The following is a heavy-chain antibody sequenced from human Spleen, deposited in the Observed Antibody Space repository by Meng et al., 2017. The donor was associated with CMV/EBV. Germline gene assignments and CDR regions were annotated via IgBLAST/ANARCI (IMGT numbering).Heavy chain of an antibody. J-gene: IGHJ6*02. Sequence: SETLSLTCTVSGGSISSSSYYWSWIRQPPGKGLEWIGYIYYSGSTNYNPSLKSRVTISVDTSKNQFSLKLSSVTAADTAAYYCARVALEDSSSWSPYYGMDVWGQGTTVTVSS. D-gene: IGHD6-13*01. V-gene: IGHV4-61*01. CDR3: ARVALEDSSSWSPYYGMDV. CDR1: GGSISSSSYY. CDR2: IYYSGST.